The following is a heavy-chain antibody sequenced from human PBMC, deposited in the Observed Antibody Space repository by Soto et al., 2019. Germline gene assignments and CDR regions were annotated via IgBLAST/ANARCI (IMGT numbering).Heavy chain of an antibody. J-gene: IGHJ4*02. CDR2: INHSGST. CDR1: GGSFSGYY. Sequence: PSETLSLTCAVYGGSFSGYYWSWIRQPPGKGLEWIGEINHSGSTNYNPSLKSRVTISVDTSKNQFSLKLSSVTAADTAVYYCARNRWDIVVVVAATFDYWGQGTLVTVSS. V-gene: IGHV4-34*01. CDR3: ARNRWDIVVVVAATFDY. D-gene: IGHD2-15*01.